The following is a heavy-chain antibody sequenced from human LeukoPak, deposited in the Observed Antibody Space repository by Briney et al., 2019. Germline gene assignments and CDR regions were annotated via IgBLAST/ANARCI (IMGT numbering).Heavy chain of an antibody. D-gene: IGHD6-19*01. V-gene: IGHV3-7*01. J-gene: IGHJ6*02. CDR3: ARGGSSGWYHYYYYYGMDV. Sequence: GGSLRLSCAASGFTFSSYWMSWVRQAPGKGLEWVANIKQDGSEKYYVDSVKGRFTISRDNAKNSLYLQMNSLRAGDTAVYYCARGGSSGWYHYYYYYGMDVWGQGTTVTVSS. CDR1: GFTFSSYW. CDR2: IKQDGSEK.